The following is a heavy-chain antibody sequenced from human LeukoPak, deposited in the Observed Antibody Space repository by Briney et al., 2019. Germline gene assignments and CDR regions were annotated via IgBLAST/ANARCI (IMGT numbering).Heavy chain of an antibody. J-gene: IGHJ4*02. CDR3: ARLRRPTGTTIPLYSDY. D-gene: IGHD1-1*01. Sequence: ASVKVSCKASGYTFTGYYMHWVRQAPGQGLEWMGWINPNSGGTNYAQKFQGWVTMTRDTSISTAYLQWSSLKASDTAMYYCARLRRPTGTTIPLYSDYWGQGTLVTVSS. CDR2: INPNSGGT. CDR1: GYTFTGYY. V-gene: IGHV1-2*04.